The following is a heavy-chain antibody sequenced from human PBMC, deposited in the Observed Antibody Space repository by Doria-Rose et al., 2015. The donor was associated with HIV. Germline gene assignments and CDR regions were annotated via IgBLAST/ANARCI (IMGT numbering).Heavy chain of an antibody. CDR2: IFSDDER. CDR3: ARIKSSRWYHKYYFDF. V-gene: IGHV2-26*01. Sequence: QITLKESGPVLVKPTETLTLTCTVSGVSLSSPGMGVSWIRQPPGKALEWLANIFSDDERSYQTSLKSRLTISRGTSKSQVVLTMTDKDPVDTATYYCARIKSSRWYHKYYFDFWGQGTLVIVSA. D-gene: IGHD6-13*01. CDR1: GVSLSSPGMG. J-gene: IGHJ4*02.